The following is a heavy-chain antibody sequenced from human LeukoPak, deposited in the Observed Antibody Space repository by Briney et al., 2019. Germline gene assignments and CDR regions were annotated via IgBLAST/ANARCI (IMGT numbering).Heavy chain of an antibody. D-gene: IGHD2-2*01. Sequence: GGSLRLSCAASGFTFSSYGMNWVRQAPGKGLEWISYISSDSSTIYYADSVKGRFTISRDNAKNSLYLQMNSLRAEDTAVYYCARFAMRERNAFDIWGQGTMVTVSS. CDR3: ARFAMRERNAFDI. V-gene: IGHV3-48*04. J-gene: IGHJ3*02. CDR1: GFTFSSYG. CDR2: ISSDSSTI.